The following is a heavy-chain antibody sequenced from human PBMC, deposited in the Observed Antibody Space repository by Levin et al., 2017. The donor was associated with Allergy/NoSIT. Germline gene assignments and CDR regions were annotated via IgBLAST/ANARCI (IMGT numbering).Heavy chain of an antibody. J-gene: IGHJ6*02. CDR3: ARFGASRALSVAYYYYGMDV. Sequence: SETLSLTCAVSGYSISSGYYWGWIRQSPGKGLEWIATIYQSGSTYYNSSLRGRVTISIDTSKSQFSLTLTSVTAADTAVYFCARFGASRALSVAYYYYGMDVWGQGTTVTVS. CDR2: IYQSGST. D-gene: IGHD3-16*01. V-gene: IGHV4-38-2*01. CDR1: GYSISSGYY.